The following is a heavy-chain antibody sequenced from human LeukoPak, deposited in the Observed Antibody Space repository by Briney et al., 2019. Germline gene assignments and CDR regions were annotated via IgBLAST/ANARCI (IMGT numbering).Heavy chain of an antibody. CDR2: ISSSGSTI. D-gene: IGHD3-22*01. Sequence: PGGSLRLSCAASGFTFSDYYMSWIRQAPGKGLEWVSYISSSGSTIYYADSVKGRFTISRDNAKNSLYLQMNSLRAEDTAVYYCARVPYYYDSSGYYFDYWGQGTLVTVSP. J-gene: IGHJ4*02. CDR1: GFTFSDYY. CDR3: ARVPYYYDSSGYYFDY. V-gene: IGHV3-11*01.